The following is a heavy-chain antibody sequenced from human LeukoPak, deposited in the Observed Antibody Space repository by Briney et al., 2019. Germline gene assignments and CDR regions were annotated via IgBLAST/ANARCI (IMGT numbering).Heavy chain of an antibody. V-gene: IGHV3-21*04. D-gene: IGHD6-13*01. CDR3: ARAAAAGVLFFDY. Sequence: GGSLRLSCAASGFTFSSYSMNWVRQAPGKGLEWVSSISSSSSYIYYADSVKGRFTISRDNAKNSLYLQMNSLRAEDTAVYYCARAAAAGVLFFDYWGQGTLVTVSS. CDR2: ISSSSSYI. J-gene: IGHJ4*02. CDR1: GFTFSSYS.